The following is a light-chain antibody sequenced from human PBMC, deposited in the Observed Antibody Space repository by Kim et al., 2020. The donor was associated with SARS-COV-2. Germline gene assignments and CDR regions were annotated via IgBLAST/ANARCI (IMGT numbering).Light chain of an antibody. Sequence: QSALTQLPSASGSPGQSVAISCSGTSSDVGAYDSVSWYQQHPGKAPKLIISEVNKRPSGVPDRFSGSKSGNTASLTVSGLQDEDEADYYCGSYAGSNIWVFGGGTQLTVL. CDR1: SSDVGAYDS. CDR2: EVN. CDR3: GSYAGSNIWV. V-gene: IGLV2-8*01. J-gene: IGLJ3*02.